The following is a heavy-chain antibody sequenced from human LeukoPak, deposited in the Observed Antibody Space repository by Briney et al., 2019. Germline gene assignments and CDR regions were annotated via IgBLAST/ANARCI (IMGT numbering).Heavy chain of an antibody. Sequence: GGSLRLSCAASGFTFSSYWMHWVRQAPGKGLVWVSRVNSDGTSTSYADSVRGRFTISRDNAKNTLYLQMNSLRAEDTAVYYCARESYSNYGQDFDYWGQGTLVTVSS. D-gene: IGHD4-11*01. V-gene: IGHV3-74*01. CDR1: GFTFSSYW. J-gene: IGHJ4*02. CDR3: ARESYSNYGQDFDY. CDR2: VNSDGTST.